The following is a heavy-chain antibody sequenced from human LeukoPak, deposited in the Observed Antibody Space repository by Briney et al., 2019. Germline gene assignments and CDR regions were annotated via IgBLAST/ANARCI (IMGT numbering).Heavy chain of an antibody. D-gene: IGHD4-17*01. J-gene: IGHJ4*02. Sequence: PGGSLRLSCAASGFTVSSNYMSWVRQAPGKGLEWVSVIYSGGSTYYADSVKGRFTISRDNSKNTLYLQMNSLRAEDTAVYYCARVAYGDYEDYWGQGTLVTVSS. CDR3: ARVAYGDYEDY. CDR2: IYSGGST. CDR1: GFTVSSNY. V-gene: IGHV3-53*01.